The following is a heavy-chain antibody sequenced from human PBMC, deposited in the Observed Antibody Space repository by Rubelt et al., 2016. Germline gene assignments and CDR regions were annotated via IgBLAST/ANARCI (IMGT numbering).Heavy chain of an antibody. CDR2: IWYDGSNK. CDR1: GFTFSVYA. J-gene: IGHJ6*02. D-gene: IGHD4-17*01. Sequence: ESGGGVVQPGRSLRLSCAASGFTFSVYAVHWVRQAPGKGLGGVAVIWYDGSNKYYEDSVKGGFTISRDNSKNTLYRQMTSLRAEETAVYYCARDFSTVTKYYYYYYGMDVWGQGTTVTVSS. V-gene: IGHV3-33*08. CDR3: ARDFSTVTKYYYYYYGMDV.